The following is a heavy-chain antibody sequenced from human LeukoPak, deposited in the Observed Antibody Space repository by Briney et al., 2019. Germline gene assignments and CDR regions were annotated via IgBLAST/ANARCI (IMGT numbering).Heavy chain of an antibody. CDR3: ARSIIGTRSKFDY. J-gene: IGHJ4*02. CDR1: GGSVSSVTYY. V-gene: IGHV4-61*01. D-gene: IGHD1/OR15-1a*01. Sequence: PSETLSLTCTVSGGSVSSVTYYWSWIRQPPGKGLEWIGYISYSGSTNYNPSLKSRVTISLDTSKNQFALKLSSVTAADTAVYYCARSIIGTRSKFDYWGQGTLVTVSS. CDR2: ISYSGST.